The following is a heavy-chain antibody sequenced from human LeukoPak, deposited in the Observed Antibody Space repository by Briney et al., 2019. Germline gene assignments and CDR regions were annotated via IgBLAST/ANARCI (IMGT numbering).Heavy chain of an antibody. CDR2: LRLDGINK. V-gene: IGHV3-30*02. J-gene: IGHJ4*02. D-gene: IGHD6-19*01. Sequence: GGSLRPSCAASGFTFSSYGMHWVRQAPGKGLQWVAFLRLDGINKYYADSVKGRFTISRDNTKNTLYLHMNSLRAEDTAVYYCAKGYSSGSGYYDYWGQGTLVTVSS. CDR1: GFTFSSYG. CDR3: AKGYSSGSGYYDY.